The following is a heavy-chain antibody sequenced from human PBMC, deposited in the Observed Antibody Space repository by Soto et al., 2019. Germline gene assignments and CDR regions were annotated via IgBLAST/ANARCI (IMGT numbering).Heavy chain of an antibody. V-gene: IGHV5-10-1*01. CDR3: ASDMYYYDSSGHGIGFDY. Sequence: RGDSLNISCKGSGYSFTSYWISWVRQMPGKGLEWMGRIDPSDSYTNYSPSFQGHVTISADKSISTAYLQWSSLKASDTAMYYCASDMYYYDSSGHGIGFDYWGQGTMVTVSS. D-gene: IGHD3-22*01. CDR1: GYSFTSYW. CDR2: IDPSDSYT. J-gene: IGHJ4*02.